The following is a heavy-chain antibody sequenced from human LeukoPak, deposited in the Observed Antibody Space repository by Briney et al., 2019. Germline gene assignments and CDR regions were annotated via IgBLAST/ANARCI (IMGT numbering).Heavy chain of an antibody. CDR3: AKERSGYDSSAFDY. V-gene: IGHV3-9*01. Sequence: GRSLRLSCAASGFTFDDYVMHWVRQAPGKGLEWVSGISWNSGSIGYADSVKGRFTISRDNAKNSLYLQMNSLRAEDTAVYYCAKERSGYDSSAFDYWGQGTLVTVSS. J-gene: IGHJ4*02. CDR1: GFTFDDYV. D-gene: IGHD5-12*01. CDR2: ISWNSGSI.